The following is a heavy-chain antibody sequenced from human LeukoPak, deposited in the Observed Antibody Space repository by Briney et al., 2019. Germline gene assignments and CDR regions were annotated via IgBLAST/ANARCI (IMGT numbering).Heavy chain of an antibody. D-gene: IGHD6-13*01. V-gene: IGHV5-51*01. CDR2: IYPGDSDT. CDR3: ARQGAAGKYYYYYMDV. J-gene: IGHJ6*03. CDR1: GYSFTSYW. Sequence: GESLKISCKGSGYSFTSYWIGWVRQMPGKGLEWMGIIYPGDSDTRYSPSFQGQVTISADKSISTAYLQWSSLKASDTAIYYRARQGAAGKYYYYYMDVWGKGTTVTVSS.